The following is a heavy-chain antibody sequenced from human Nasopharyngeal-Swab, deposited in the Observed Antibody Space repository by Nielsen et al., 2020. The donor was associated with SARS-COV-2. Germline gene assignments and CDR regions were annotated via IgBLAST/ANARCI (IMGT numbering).Heavy chain of an antibody. J-gene: IGHJ6*02. V-gene: IGHV3-7*01. CDR1: GFTFSDYY. D-gene: IGHD6-19*01. Sequence: GGSLRLSCAASGFTFSDYYMSWVRQAPGKGLEWVANIKEDGSQKYYLDSVKGRFTISRDNAKNSLYLQMNSLRAEDTAVYYCARVRWSGWYKVYYGMDVWGQGTTVTVSS. CDR2: IKEDGSQK. CDR3: ARVRWSGWYKVYYGMDV.